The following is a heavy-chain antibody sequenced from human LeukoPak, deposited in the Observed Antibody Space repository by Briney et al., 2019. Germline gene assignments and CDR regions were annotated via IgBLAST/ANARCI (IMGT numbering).Heavy chain of an antibody. CDR1: GGSIGSYY. J-gene: IGHJ6*02. CDR2: IYTSGST. V-gene: IGHV4-4*07. D-gene: IGHD2-2*02. CDR3: ASMMGNCSSTSCYTWEGYYYYGMDV. Sequence: PSETLSLTCTVSGGSIGSYYWSWIRPPAGKGLEWIGRIYTSGSTNYNPSLKSRVTMSVDTSKNQFSLKLSSVTAADTAVYYCASMMGNCSSTSCYTWEGYYYYGMDVWGQGTTVTVSS.